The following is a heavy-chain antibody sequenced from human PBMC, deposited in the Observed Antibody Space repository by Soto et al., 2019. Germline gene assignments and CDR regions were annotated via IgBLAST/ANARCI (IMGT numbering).Heavy chain of an antibody. CDR2: IYHSGST. D-gene: IGHD3-22*01. J-gene: IGHJ4*02. CDR1: GGSISSSNW. CDR3: ARDATYYYDSSGYFHYFDY. Sequence: SETLSLTCAVSGGSISSSNWWSWVRQPPGKGLEWIGEIYHSGSTNYNPSLKSRVTISVDKSKNQFSLKLSSVTAADTAVYYCARDATYYYDSSGYFHYFDYWGQGTLVTVSS. V-gene: IGHV4-4*02.